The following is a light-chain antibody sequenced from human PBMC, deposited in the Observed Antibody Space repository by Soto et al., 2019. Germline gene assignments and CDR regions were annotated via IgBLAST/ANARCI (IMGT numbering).Light chain of an antibody. CDR1: NSNIGTSYD. CDR3: QSYDSSLSGSNI. CDR2: DNN. J-gene: IGLJ1*01. V-gene: IGLV1-40*01. Sequence: QSVLTQPPSVSGAPGQRVTISCTGSNSNIGTSYDVHWYQQLPGTAPKLLIYDNNNRPSGVPDRFSGSNSGTSASLAITGLQAEDEADYYCQSYDSSLSGSNIFGAGTKLTVL.